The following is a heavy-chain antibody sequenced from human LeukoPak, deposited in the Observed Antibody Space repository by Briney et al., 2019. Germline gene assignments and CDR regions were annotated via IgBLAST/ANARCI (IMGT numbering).Heavy chain of an antibody. D-gene: IGHD6-6*01. V-gene: IGHV3-30-3*01. J-gene: IGHJ6*02. CDR2: ISYDGSNK. Sequence: GGSLRLSCAASGFTFSSYAMHWVRQAPGKGLEWVAVISYDGSNKYYADSVKGRFTISRDNSKNTLYLQMNSLRAEDTAVYYCARDVAARTADGMDVWAKGPRSPSP. CDR3: ARDVAARTADGMDV. CDR1: GFTFSSYA.